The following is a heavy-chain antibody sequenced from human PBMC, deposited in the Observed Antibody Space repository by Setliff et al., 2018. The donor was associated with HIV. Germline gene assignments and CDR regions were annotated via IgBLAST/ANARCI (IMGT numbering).Heavy chain of an antibody. CDR2: ISPYTGNT. V-gene: IGHV1-18*01. CDR1: GYAFSTSA. Sequence: ASVKVSCKASGYAFSTSAISWVRQAPGQGLERMGWISPYTGNTNSAENVQGRLTMTTDASTTTAYMELRSLRSDDTAVYYCTRDHSDLPVAAAYWGQGTLVTVSS. J-gene: IGHJ4*02. D-gene: IGHD6-19*01. CDR3: TRDHSDLPVAAAY.